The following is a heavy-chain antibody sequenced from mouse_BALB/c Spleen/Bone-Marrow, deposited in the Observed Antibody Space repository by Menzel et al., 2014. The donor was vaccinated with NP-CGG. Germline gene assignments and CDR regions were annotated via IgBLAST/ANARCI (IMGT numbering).Heavy chain of an antibody. V-gene: IGHV14-3*02. CDR3: ARSHYYGSYAMDY. CDR2: IDPANGNT. J-gene: IGHJ4*01. Sequence: EVQGAESGAELVKPGASVKLSCTASGFNIKDTYMHWVKQRPEQGLEWIGRIDPANGNTKYDPKFQGKATITADTSSNTAYLQLSSLTSEDTAVYYCARSHYYGSYAMDYWGQGTSVTVSS. CDR1: GFNIKDTY. D-gene: IGHD1-2*01.